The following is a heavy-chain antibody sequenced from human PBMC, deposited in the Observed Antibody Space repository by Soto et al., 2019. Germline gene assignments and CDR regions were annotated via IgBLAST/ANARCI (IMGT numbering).Heavy chain of an antibody. J-gene: IGHJ6*02. Sequence: QVQLVESGGGVVQPGRSLRLSCAASGFTFRNYGMHWVRQAPGKGLVWVTVISYAGSHKYYADSVKGRFTISRDNSKNTVYLEMNSLRDEDTAVYYCAKRRGDHSNYSWGIDVWGQGTTVTVSS. CDR1: GFTFRNYG. CDR3: AKRRGDHSNYSWGIDV. V-gene: IGHV3-30*18. D-gene: IGHD4-4*01. CDR2: ISYAGSHK.